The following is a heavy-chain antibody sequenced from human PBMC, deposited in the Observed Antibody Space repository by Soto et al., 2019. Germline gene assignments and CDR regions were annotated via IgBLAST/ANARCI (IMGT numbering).Heavy chain of an antibody. CDR2: IYYSGST. V-gene: IGHV4-39*01. CDR1: GGSISSSSYY. J-gene: IGHJ2*01. CDR3: ARTPSVRDWYFDL. Sequence: SETLSLTCTVSGGSISSSSYYWGWIRQPPGKGLEWIGGIYYSGSTYYNPSLKSRVTISVDTSKNQFSLKLSSVTAADTAVYYCARTPSVRDWYFDLWGRGTLVT. D-gene: IGHD1-26*01.